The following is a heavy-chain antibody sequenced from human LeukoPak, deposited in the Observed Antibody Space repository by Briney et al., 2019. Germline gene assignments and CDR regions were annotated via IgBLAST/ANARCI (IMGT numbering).Heavy chain of an antibody. CDR2: ISDGGGST. D-gene: IGHD5-12*01. CDR3: AKLRSQNCCYAMDV. CDR1: GFTFGNYG. Sequence: PGGSLRLSCAASGFTFGNYGMNWVRQAPGRGLEWVSAISDGGGSTYYADSVKGRFTISRDNFKNTLYVQMNSLRAEDTAVYYCAKLRSQNCCYAMDVWGQGTTVTVSS. V-gene: IGHV3-23*01. J-gene: IGHJ6*02.